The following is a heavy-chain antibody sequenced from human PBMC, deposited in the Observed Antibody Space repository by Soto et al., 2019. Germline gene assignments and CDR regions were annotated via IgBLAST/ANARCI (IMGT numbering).Heavy chain of an antibody. CDR3: ARDFGSSYYYDSSGYYYWTFDI. D-gene: IGHD3-22*01. V-gene: IGHV1-69*13. J-gene: IGHJ3*02. Sequence: GASVKVSCKASGGTFSSYAISWVRQAPGQGLEWMGGIIPIFGTANYAQKFQGRVTITADESTSTAYMELSSLRSEDTAVYYCARDFGSSYYYDSSGYYYWTFDIWGQGTMVTVSS. CDR2: IIPIFGTA. CDR1: GGTFSSYA.